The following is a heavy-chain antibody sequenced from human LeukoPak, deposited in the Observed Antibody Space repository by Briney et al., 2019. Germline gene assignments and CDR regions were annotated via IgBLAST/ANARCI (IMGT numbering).Heavy chain of an antibody. V-gene: IGHV1-69*13. CDR3: ARGWLAETTVVTPYNY. CDR1: AYTFTGYY. CDR2: IIPIFGTA. D-gene: IGHD4-23*01. J-gene: IGHJ4*02. Sequence: SLKVSCKASAYTFTGYYIHWVRQAPGQGPEWMGGIIPIFGTANYAQKFHGRVTITADESTSTAYMELSSLRSEDTAVYYCARGWLAETTVVTPYNYWGQGTLVTVSS.